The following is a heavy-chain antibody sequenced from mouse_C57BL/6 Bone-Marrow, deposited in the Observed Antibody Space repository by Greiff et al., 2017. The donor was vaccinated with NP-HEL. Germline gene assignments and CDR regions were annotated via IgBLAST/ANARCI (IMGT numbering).Heavy chain of an antibody. D-gene: IGHD2-3*01. J-gene: IGHJ1*03. Sequence: VQLQQSGAELARPGASVKLSCKASGYTFTTYGLSWVKQRTVHPLVFLVAIYPISFNTYYNEKFKGKATLTADKSSRTADMELRSRTSEDYAVYFCARGDGYYWYFDVWGTGTTVTVSS. V-gene: IGHV1-81*01. CDR1: GYTFTTYG. CDR2: IYPISFNT. CDR3: ARGDGYYWYFDV.